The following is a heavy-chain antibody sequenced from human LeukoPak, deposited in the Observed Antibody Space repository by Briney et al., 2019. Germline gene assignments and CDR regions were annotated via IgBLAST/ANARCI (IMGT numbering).Heavy chain of an antibody. CDR3: ARESTGFGEFVWFDP. J-gene: IGHJ5*02. Sequence: SQTLSLTCTVSGGSISSGSYYWSWIRQPAGKGLEWIGRIYTSGSTNYNPSLKSRVTISVDTSKNQFSLKLSSVTAADTAVYYCARESTGFGEFVWFDPWGQGTLVTVSS. V-gene: IGHV4-61*02. CDR1: GGSISSGSYY. CDR2: IYTSGST. D-gene: IGHD3-10*01.